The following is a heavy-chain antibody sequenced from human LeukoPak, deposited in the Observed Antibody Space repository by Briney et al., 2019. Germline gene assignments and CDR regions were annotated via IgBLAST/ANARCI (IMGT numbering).Heavy chain of an antibody. CDR3: ARDRGTDGSDQLDP. D-gene: IGHD3-10*01. CDR1: GGPISSYC. CDR2: ICSSGST. J-gene: IGHJ5*02. Sequence: SETLSLTCTVSGGPISSYCWIWVRQPAEKGLEWIGRICSSGSTIYNPSLKSRVAMSSDMSNNQFSPRLSSVTAADTAVYYCARDRGTDGSDQLDPWGQGTLVTVSS. V-gene: IGHV4-4*07.